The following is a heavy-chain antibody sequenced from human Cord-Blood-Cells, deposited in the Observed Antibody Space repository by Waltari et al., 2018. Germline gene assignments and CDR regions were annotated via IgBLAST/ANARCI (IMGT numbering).Heavy chain of an antibody. V-gene: IGHV1-8*01. CDR1: GYTFASYD. Sequence: QVQLVQSGAGVKKSGASVKVSCKASGYTFASYDIHWVRQACGKGLEWRGWTTPNSGNTGYARKFQGRVTMTRNTSISTAYMELSRLRSEDTAVYYCASFRYTLRYSSSSFDDWVQVTLVTVSS. CDR3: ASFRYTLRYSSSSFDD. CDR2: TTPNSGNT. D-gene: IGHD6-6*01. J-gene: IGHJ4*02.